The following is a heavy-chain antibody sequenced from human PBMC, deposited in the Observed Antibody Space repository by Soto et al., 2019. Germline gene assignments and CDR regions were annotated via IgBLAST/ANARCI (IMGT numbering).Heavy chain of an antibody. J-gene: IGHJ4*02. CDR1: GGTFSSYA. Sequence: QVQLVQSGAEVKKPGSSVKVSCKASGGTFSSYAISWVRQAPGQGLEGMGGIIPIFGTADYAQKFQGRVTIAVDASTATGNMDVCSGRYEATAVYYCAIYYDSSAYYYRGLDYWGQGTLVTVSS. V-gene: IGHV1-69*12. CDR2: IIPIFGTA. CDR3: AIYYDSSAYYYRGLDY. D-gene: IGHD3-22*01.